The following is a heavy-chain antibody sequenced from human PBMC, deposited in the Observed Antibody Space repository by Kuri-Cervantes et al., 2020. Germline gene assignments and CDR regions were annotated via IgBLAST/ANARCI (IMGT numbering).Heavy chain of an antibody. CDR2: INPSGGST. Sequence: ASVKVSCKASGYTFTSYCMHWVRQAPGQGLEWMGIINPSGGSTSYAQKFQGRVTMTRDTSTSTVYMELSSLRSEDTAAYYCARVSGSSALDYWGQGTLVTVSS. CDR3: ARVSGSSALDY. J-gene: IGHJ4*02. D-gene: IGHD6-6*01. V-gene: IGHV1-46*01. CDR1: GYTFTSYC.